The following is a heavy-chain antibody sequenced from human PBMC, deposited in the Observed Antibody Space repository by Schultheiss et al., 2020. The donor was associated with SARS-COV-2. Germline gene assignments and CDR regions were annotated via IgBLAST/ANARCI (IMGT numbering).Heavy chain of an antibody. CDR3: ARGDIHYYYGMDV. Sequence: SETLSLTCTVSGGSISSGDYYWSWIRQPPGKGLEWIGEINHSGSTYYNPSLKSRVTISVDTSKNQFSLKLYSVTAADTAVYYCARGDIHYYYGMDVWGQGTTVTVSS. CDR2: INHSGST. D-gene: IGHD2-15*01. J-gene: IGHJ6*02. CDR1: GGSISSGDYY. V-gene: IGHV4-30-4*01.